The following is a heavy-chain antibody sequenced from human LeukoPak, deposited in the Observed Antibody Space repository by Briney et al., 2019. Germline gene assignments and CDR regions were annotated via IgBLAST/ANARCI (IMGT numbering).Heavy chain of an antibody. D-gene: IGHD2-2*02. J-gene: IGHJ3*02. V-gene: IGHV4-59*08. CDR1: GGSISSYY. CDR2: IYYSGST. Sequence: PSETLSLTCTVSGGSISSYYWSWIRQPPGKGLEWIGYIYYSGSTNYNPSLKSRVTISGDTSKNQFSLKLSSVTAADTAVYYCARGYCSGTNCYTMTGVAFDIWGQGTMVTVSS. CDR3: ARGYCSGTNCYTMTGVAFDI.